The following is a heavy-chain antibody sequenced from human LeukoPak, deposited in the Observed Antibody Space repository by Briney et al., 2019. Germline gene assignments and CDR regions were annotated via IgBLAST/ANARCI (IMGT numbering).Heavy chain of an antibody. Sequence: GGSLRLSCAASGFTFSSYAMSWVRQAPGKGLEWVAFIRYDGSNKYYADSVKGRFTISRDNSKNTLYLQMNSLRAEDTAVYYCAKRSGYCSGGSCYNWFDPWGQGTLVTVSS. CDR2: IRYDGSNK. CDR1: GFTFSSYA. CDR3: AKRSGYCSGGSCYNWFDP. J-gene: IGHJ5*02. D-gene: IGHD2-15*01. V-gene: IGHV3-30*02.